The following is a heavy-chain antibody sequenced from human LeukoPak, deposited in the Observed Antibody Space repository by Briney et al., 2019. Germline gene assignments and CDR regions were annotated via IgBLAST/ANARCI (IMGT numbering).Heavy chain of an antibody. CDR3: ARDPSCCGGRFDP. J-gene: IGHJ5*02. CDR1: GGSISSYY. D-gene: IGHD2-15*01. V-gene: IGHV4-4*07. Sequence: SETLSLTCTVSGGSISSYYWNWIRQPAGKGLEWIGRIYSSGRTNYNPSLKSRVTMSVDTSKNQFSLKLSSVTAADTAVYYCARDPSCCGGRFDPWGQGTLVAVSS. CDR2: IYSSGRT.